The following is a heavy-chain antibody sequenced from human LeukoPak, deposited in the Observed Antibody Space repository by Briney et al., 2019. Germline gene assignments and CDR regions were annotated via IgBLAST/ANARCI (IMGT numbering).Heavy chain of an antibody. CDR1: GYTFTGYY. J-gene: IGHJ3*02. Sequence: GASVKVSCKASGYTFTGYYMHWVRQAPGQGLEWMGWINPNSGGTNYAQKFQGRVTMTRDTSISTAYMELSRLRSDDTAVYYCARGNRYSGRPNLWAFDIWGQGTMVTVSS. CDR3: ARGNRYSGRPNLWAFDI. V-gene: IGHV1-2*02. CDR2: INPNSGGT. D-gene: IGHD1-26*01.